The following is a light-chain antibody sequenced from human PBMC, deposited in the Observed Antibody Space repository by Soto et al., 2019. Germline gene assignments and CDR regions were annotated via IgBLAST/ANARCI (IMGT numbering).Light chain of an antibody. CDR1: QSVSSSY. CDR2: GAS. CDR3: QQYGSSPPIT. V-gene: IGKV3-20*01. Sequence: EIVLTQTPGTLSLSPGERATLSCRASQSVSSSYLAWYQQKPGQAPRLLIYGASSRATGIPDRFSGSGSGTDFTLTISRLEPEDFAVYYCQQYGSSPPITLGQGT. J-gene: IGKJ5*01.